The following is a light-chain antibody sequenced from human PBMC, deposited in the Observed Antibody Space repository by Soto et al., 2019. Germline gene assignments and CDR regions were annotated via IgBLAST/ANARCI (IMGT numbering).Light chain of an antibody. CDR1: QSVSSY. J-gene: IGKJ4*01. Sequence: ELVLTQAPATLSLSPGERATLSCRASQSVSSYLAWYQQQPGQAPRLLIYDASNRATGIPARFSGSGSGTDFTLTSSSLEPEDFGVYYGQQRSNWPPLTFGGGTKVEIK. V-gene: IGKV3-11*01. CDR3: QQRSNWPPLT. CDR2: DAS.